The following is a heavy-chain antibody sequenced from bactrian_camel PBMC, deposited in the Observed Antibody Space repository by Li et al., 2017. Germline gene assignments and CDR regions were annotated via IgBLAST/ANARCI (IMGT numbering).Heavy chain of an antibody. D-gene: IGHD1*01. V-gene: IGHV3S9*01. CDR2: FSPNGRT. J-gene: IGHJ4*01. CDR1: GFTFGSVC. Sequence: QVQLVESGGGLVQPGGSVRLSCAASGFTFGSVCVGWFRQAPGKEREGTAEFSPNGRTRYHDSVKGRFTISQDNAKKSVFLQMNNLKPEDTATYYCAVGGRICSGWILAEEYDYWGQGTQVTVS. CDR3: AVGGRICSGWILAEEYDY.